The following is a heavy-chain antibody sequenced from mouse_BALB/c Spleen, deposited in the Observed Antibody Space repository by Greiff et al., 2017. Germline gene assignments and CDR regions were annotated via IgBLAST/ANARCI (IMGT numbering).Heavy chain of an antibody. CDR2: IYWDDDK. CDR1: GFSLSTSGMG. J-gene: IGHJ4*01. CDR3: ARLYGSSYDAMDY. D-gene: IGHD1-1*01. Sequence: QVTLKESGPGILQPSQTLSLTCSFSGFSLSTSGMGVSWIRQPSGKGLEWLAHIYWDDDKRYNPSLKSRLTISKDTSRNQVFLKITSVDTADTATYYCARLYGSSYDAMDYWGQGTSVTVSS. V-gene: IGHV8-12*01.